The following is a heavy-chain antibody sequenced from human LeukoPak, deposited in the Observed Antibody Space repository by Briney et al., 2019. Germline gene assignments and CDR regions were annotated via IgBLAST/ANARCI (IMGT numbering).Heavy chain of an antibody. D-gene: IGHD5/OR15-5a*01. CDR1: GFTFSTYW. CDR2: INQGGSVK. Sequence: PGGSLRLSCAASGFTFSTYWMSGVRQPPGKGREWVANINQGGSVKQHVHSVEGRFTVSRDNAKNSLFLQMNSLRADDTAVYYCVRLSRSVPTDYWGQGTLVTVSS. CDR3: VRLSRSVPTDY. J-gene: IGHJ4*02. V-gene: IGHV3-7*01.